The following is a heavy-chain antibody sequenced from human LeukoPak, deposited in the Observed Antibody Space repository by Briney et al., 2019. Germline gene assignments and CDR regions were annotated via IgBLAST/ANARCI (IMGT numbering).Heavy chain of an antibody. CDR2: IRYDGNNK. CDR3: ARDRHVYYDILTGYASYFEY. Sequence: GGSLRLSRAASGFTFSTYGMHWVRQAPGKGLEWVAFIRYDGNNKFYADSVKGRFTISRDNSKNTMYLQMNSLRPEDTAVYYCARDRHVYYDILTGYASYFEYWGQGALVTVSS. CDR1: GFTFSTYG. J-gene: IGHJ4*02. V-gene: IGHV3-30*02. D-gene: IGHD3-9*01.